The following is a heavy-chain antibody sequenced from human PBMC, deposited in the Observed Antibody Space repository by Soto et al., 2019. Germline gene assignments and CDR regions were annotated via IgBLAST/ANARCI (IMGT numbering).Heavy chain of an antibody. J-gene: IGHJ4*02. D-gene: IGHD4-17*01. CDR3: ARDTVTNYYDY. V-gene: IGHV4-61*01. CDR2: IYNSGST. Sequence: SETLSLTCTVSGGSVSSGSYYWSWIRQPPGKGLEWIGYIYNSGSTNYNPSIKSRVTISVDTSKNQFSLKLSSVTAADTAVYYCARDTVTNYYDYWGQGTLVTVSS. CDR1: GGSVSSGSYY.